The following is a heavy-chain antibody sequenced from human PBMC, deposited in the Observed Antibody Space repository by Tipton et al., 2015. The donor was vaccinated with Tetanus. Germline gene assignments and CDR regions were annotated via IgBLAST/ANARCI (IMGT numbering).Heavy chain of an antibody. D-gene: IGHD3-3*01. CDR1: GGYISGSEYY. V-gene: IGHV4-39*01. Sequence: TLSLTCTVSGGYISGSEYYWGWIRQPPGKGLEWIGSIYVSGTTYSFPSLKSRVTISIDTSMNQLSLKLNSVTAADTAVYYCARGVDRTKAGIDWGQGTLVTVSS. CDR2: IYVSGTT. J-gene: IGHJ4*02. CDR3: ARGVDRTKAGID.